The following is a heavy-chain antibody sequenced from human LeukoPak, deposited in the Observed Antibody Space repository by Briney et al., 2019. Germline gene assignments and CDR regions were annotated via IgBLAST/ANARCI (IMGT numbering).Heavy chain of an antibody. V-gene: IGHV3-48*04. J-gene: IGHJ2*01. Sequence: GGSLRLSCVASGFTFSSYWMSWVRQAPGKGLEWVSYISISGSTMYYADSVKGRFTISRDNAKNSLYLQMNSLRAEDTAVYYCARTYSGSYWYFDLWGRGTLVTVSS. CDR1: GFTFSSYW. CDR3: ARTYSGSYWYFDL. D-gene: IGHD3-10*01. CDR2: ISISGSTM.